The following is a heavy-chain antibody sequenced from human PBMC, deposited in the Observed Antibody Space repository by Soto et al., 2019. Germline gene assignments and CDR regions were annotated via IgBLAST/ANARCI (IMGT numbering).Heavy chain of an antibody. V-gene: IGHV3-48*03. D-gene: IGHD1-26*01. Sequence: GGSLRLSCAASGFTFDNYEMNWVRQAQGKGLEWLSYISSSGSVTYYADSVKGRFTISRDNAKYSLFLQMNSLRAEDTAVYYCAKEATNINNFDYWGQGTLVTVSS. CDR3: AKEATNINNFDY. CDR2: ISSSGSVT. J-gene: IGHJ4*02. CDR1: GFTFDNYE.